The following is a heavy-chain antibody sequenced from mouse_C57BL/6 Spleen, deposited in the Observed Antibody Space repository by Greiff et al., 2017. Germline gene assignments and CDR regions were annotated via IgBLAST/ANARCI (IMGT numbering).Heavy chain of an antibody. Sequence: QVQLQQPGAELVRPGSSVQLSCKASGYTFPSYWMHWVKQRPIQGLEWIGNIDPSDSETHYNQKFKDKATLTVDKSSSTAYMQLSSLTSEDSAVYYCARRDGYYAYYVDYWGQGTTRTVSS. CDR3: ARRDGYYAYYVDY. V-gene: IGHV1-52*01. J-gene: IGHJ2*01. CDR2: IDPSDSET. CDR1: GYTFPSYW. D-gene: IGHD2-3*01.